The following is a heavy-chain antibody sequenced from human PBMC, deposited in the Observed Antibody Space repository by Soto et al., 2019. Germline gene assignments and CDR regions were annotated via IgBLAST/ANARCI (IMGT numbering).Heavy chain of an antibody. D-gene: IGHD4-4*01. CDR2: SSGSGHST. Sequence: EVQLLESGGGLVQPGGSLRLSCAASGSTSSSYAMSWIRQAPGKGLEWVSTSSGSGHSTYYADSVKGRFTISRDNSKNTLYLQMNSLRAEDTAVYYCTTDRPLQRDPGYFDLWGRGTLVTVSS. CDR3: TTDRPLQRDPGYFDL. J-gene: IGHJ2*01. V-gene: IGHV3-23*01. CDR1: GSTSSSYA.